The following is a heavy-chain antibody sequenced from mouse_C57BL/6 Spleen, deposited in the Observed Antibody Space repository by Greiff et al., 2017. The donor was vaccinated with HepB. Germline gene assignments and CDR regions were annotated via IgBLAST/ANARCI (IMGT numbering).Heavy chain of an antibody. V-gene: IGHV5-17*01. J-gene: IGHJ4*01. CDR2: ISSGSSTI. Sequence: VPLVASGGGFVKPGGSLPLSCAASGFPFSAYGLHWVRQAPEKGLEWVAYISSGSSTIYYADTVKGRFTISRDNAKNTLFLQMTSLRSEDTAMYYCARLHYYAMDYWGQGTSVTVSS. CDR1: GFPFSAYG. CDR3: ARLHYYAMDY.